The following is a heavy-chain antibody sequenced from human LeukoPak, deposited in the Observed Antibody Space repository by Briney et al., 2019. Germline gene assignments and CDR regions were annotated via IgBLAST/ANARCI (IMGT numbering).Heavy chain of an antibody. Sequence: SETLSLTCTVSDGSISSSSYYWGWIRQPPGKGLEWIGSIYYSGSTNYNPSLKSRVTISVDTSKNQFSLKLSSVTAADTAVYYCARGGSSSSFWYFDLWGRGTLVTVSS. CDR1: DGSISSSSYY. J-gene: IGHJ2*01. D-gene: IGHD6-6*01. CDR2: IYYSGST. CDR3: ARGGSSSSFWYFDL. V-gene: IGHV4-39*07.